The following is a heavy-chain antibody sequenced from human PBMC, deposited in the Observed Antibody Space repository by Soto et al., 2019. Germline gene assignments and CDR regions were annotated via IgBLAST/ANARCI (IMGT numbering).Heavy chain of an antibody. Sequence: PSETLSLTCTVSGGSISSYYWSWIRQPPGKGLEWIGYIYYSGSTNYNPSLKSRVTISVDASKNQFSLKLSSVTAADTAVYYCAREGYQLLSRRGWFDPWGQGTLVTVSS. CDR2: IYYSGST. J-gene: IGHJ5*02. CDR3: AREGYQLLSRRGWFDP. CDR1: GGSISSYY. V-gene: IGHV4-59*12. D-gene: IGHD2-2*01.